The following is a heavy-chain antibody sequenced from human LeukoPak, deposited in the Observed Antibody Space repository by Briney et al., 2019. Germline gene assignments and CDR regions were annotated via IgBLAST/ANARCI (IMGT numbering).Heavy chain of an antibody. D-gene: IGHD3-3*01. V-gene: IGHV3-23*01. J-gene: IGHJ4*02. CDR3: AKGTLFGVVTSFDF. CDR1: GFTLGSANA. Sequence: PGGSLRLSCAASGFTLGSANAMTWVRQAPGKGLECVSLISASGSGPYYADSVRGRFAISRDISKNTLFLQMSSLRTEDTAVYYCAKGTLFGVVTSFDFWGQGTLVTVSS. CDR2: ISASGSGP.